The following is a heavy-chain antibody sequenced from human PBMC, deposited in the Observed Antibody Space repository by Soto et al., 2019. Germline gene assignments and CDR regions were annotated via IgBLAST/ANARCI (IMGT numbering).Heavy chain of an antibody. Sequence: VGSLRLSCAASIFTFSSYGMHCVRHSPGKWLEWVAVISYDGNNKNYADSVKGRFIISRDNSKDTLFLQMNSLRGDDTAIYYCAKDLALTRLAQVGSFEYWGQGTLETVSS. J-gene: IGHJ4*02. D-gene: IGHD3-3*02. V-gene: IGHV3-30*18. CDR3: AKDLALTRLAQVGSFEY. CDR1: IFTFSSYG. CDR2: ISYDGNNK.